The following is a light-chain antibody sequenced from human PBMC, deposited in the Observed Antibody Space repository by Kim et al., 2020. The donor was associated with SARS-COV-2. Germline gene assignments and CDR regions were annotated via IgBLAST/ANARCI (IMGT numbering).Light chain of an antibody. CDR2: LNSDGSH. V-gene: IGLV4-69*01. J-gene: IGLJ2*01. CDR3: QTWGTGILVV. Sequence: QPVLTQSPSASASLGASVKLTCTLSSGHSSYAIAWHKQQPEKGPRYLMKLNSDGSHSKGDGIPDRFSGSSSGAERYLTISSLQSEDEADYYCQTWGTGILVVVGGGTQLTVL. CDR1: SGHSSYA.